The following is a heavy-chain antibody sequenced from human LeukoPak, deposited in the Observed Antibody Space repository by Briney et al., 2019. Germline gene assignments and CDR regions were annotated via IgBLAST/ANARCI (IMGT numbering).Heavy chain of an antibody. CDR1: GFTFSSYG. Sequence: GGSLRLSCAASGFTFSSYGMHWVRQAPGKGLEWVAVIWCDGSNKYYADSVKGRFTISRDNSKNTLYLQMNSLRAEDTAVYYCAKAGDYVPYFDYWGQGTLVSVSS. CDR3: AKAGDYVPYFDY. J-gene: IGHJ4*02. V-gene: IGHV3-33*06. D-gene: IGHD4-17*01. CDR2: IWCDGSNK.